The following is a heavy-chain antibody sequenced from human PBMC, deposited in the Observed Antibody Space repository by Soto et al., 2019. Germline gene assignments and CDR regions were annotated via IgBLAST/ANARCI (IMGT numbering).Heavy chain of an antibody. Sequence: QVQLQESGPGLVKPSETLSLTCSVSGGSISSYYWSWIRQPPGKGLDWIGYIYYSGSTNYNPSLKSRVTMSVDTSKNQFSLNLNSVTAADTAVYYCARGRYASYFDSWGQGTLVTVSS. CDR1: GGSISSYY. J-gene: IGHJ4*02. CDR3: ARGRYASYFDS. CDR2: IYYSGST. D-gene: IGHD5-12*01. V-gene: IGHV4-59*08.